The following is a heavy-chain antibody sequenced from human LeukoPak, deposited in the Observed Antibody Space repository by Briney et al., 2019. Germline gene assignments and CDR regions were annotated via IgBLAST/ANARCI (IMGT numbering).Heavy chain of an antibody. CDR2: IYTSGST. CDR3: ARDSYYGSPLYYYYYYMDV. CDR1: GGSISSGSYY. D-gene: IGHD3-10*01. Sequence: SETLSLTCTVSGGSISSGSYYWSWIRQPAGKGLEWIGRIYTSGSTNYNPSLKSRVTISVDTSKNQFSLKLSSVTAADTAVYYCARDSYYGSPLYYYYYYMDVWGKGTTVTISS. J-gene: IGHJ6*03. V-gene: IGHV4-61*02.